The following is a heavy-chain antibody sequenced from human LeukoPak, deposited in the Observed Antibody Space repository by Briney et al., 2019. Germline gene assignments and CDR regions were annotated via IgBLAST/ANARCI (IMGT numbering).Heavy chain of an antibody. Sequence: GGSLRLSCAASGFTFSSYWMHWVRQAPGKGLVWVSRINSDGSTTSYADSVKGRFTISRDNAKDTLYLQMNSLRAEDTAVYYCATAGTAMANPDYWGQGTLVTVSS. CDR2: INSDGSTT. CDR3: ATAGTAMANPDY. D-gene: IGHD5-18*01. CDR1: GFTFSSYW. J-gene: IGHJ4*02. V-gene: IGHV3-74*01.